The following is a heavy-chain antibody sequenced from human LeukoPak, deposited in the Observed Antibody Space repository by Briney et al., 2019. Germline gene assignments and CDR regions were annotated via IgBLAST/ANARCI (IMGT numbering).Heavy chain of an antibody. Sequence: GGSLTLSCAASGFTFSSSAMRWVRQASGKGLEWVGRIRSKANSYANAYAASVKGRFTISRDDTKNTGYLQTNSLKTEDTAVYYCTSPPYGDYLWCEGRLLTVSS. CDR3: TSPPYGDYL. CDR1: GFTFSSSA. D-gene: IGHD4-17*01. V-gene: IGHV3-73*01. J-gene: IGHJ4*02. CDR2: IRSKANSYAN.